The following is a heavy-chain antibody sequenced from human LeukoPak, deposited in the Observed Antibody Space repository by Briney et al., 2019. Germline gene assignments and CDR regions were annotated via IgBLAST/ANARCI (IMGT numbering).Heavy chain of an antibody. V-gene: IGHV4-61*08. CDR1: GGSISSSGYY. CDR2: IYYSGST. CDR3: ARGVNWFDP. J-gene: IGHJ5*02. Sequence: PSETLSLTCTVSGGSISSSGYYWSWIRQPPGKGLEWIGYIYYSGSTNYNPSLKSRVTISVETSRNQFSLKLSSVTAADTAVYHCARGVNWFDPWGQGTLVTVSS.